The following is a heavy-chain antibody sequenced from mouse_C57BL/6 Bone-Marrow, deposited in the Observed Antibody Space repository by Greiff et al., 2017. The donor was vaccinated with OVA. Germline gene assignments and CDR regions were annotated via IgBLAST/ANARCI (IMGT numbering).Heavy chain of an antibody. CDR3: TRFPPYYYGRGAWFAY. CDR1: GYAFTNYL. CDR2: INPGSGGT. J-gene: IGHJ3*01. D-gene: IGHD1-1*01. Sequence: QVQLQQSGAELVRPGTSVKVSCKASGYAFTNYLIEWVKQRPGQGLEWIGVINPGSGGTNYNEKFKGKATLTADKSSSTAYMELRSLTSEDSAVYYCTRFPPYYYGRGAWFAYWGQGTLVTVSA. V-gene: IGHV1-54*01.